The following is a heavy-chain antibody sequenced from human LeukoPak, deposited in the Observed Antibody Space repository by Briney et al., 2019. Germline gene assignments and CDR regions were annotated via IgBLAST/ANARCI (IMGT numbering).Heavy chain of an antibody. CDR3: AIVWPMTTVARGQGAFDI. V-gene: IGHV1-46*01. J-gene: IGHJ3*02. D-gene: IGHD4-23*01. CDR2: VNPNDGST. CDR1: GYTFTNYY. Sequence: ASVKVSCKGFGYTFTNYYMHWVRQAPGQGPEWMGIVNPNDGSTTYAQKFQGRVTMTRDMATNTVYMELSSLRSDDTAEYFCAIVWPMTTVARGQGAFDIWGQGTMVIVSA.